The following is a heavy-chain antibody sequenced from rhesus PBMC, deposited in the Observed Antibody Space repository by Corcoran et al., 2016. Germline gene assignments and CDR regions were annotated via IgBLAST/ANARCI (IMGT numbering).Heavy chain of an antibody. CDR1: GGSISSNY. D-gene: IGHD4-23*01. CDR2: ISGSGGST. Sequence: QVQLQESGPGLVKPSETLSLTCAVSGGSISSNYWRWIRPPPGKGLEWFGRISGSGGSTDYHPSLKSRVTISTDTSKNQFSLKLSSVTAADTAVYYCARDDSNYEYYYGLDSWGQGVVVTVSS. V-gene: IGHV4-173*01. J-gene: IGHJ6*01. CDR3: ARDDSNYEYYYGLDS.